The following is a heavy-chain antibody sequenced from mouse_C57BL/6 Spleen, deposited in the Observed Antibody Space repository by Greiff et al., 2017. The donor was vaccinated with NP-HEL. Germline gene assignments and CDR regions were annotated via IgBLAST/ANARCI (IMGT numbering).Heavy chain of an antibody. V-gene: IGHV5-12*01. D-gene: IGHD2-4*01. J-gene: IGHJ4*01. Sequence: EVNVVESGGGLVQPGGSLKLSCAASGFTFSDYYMYWVRQTPEKRLEWVAYISNGGGSTYYPDTVKGRFTISRDNAKNTLYLQMSRLKSEDTAMYYCARDDYDDAMDYWGQGTSVTVSS. CDR2: ISNGGGST. CDR3: ARDDYDDAMDY. CDR1: GFTFSDYY.